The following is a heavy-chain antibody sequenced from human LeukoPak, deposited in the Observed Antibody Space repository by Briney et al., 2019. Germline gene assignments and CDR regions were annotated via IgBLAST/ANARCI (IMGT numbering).Heavy chain of an antibody. Sequence: SETLSLTCTVSGGSISSSSYYWGWIRQPPGKGLEWIGSISYSGNTYYNPSLKSRVTISVDTSKNQFSLKLSSVTAADTAVYYCARAVVAARRSFDLWGRGTLVTVSS. CDR1: GGSISSSSYY. CDR2: ISYSGNT. V-gene: IGHV4-39*07. CDR3: ARAVVAARRSFDL. J-gene: IGHJ2*01. D-gene: IGHD6-6*01.